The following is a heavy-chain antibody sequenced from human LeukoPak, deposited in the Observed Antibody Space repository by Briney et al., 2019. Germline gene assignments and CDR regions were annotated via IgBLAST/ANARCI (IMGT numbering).Heavy chain of an antibody. V-gene: IGHV3-21*04. CDR3: ARVGGYGDTIPHFDY. D-gene: IGHD4-17*01. J-gene: IGHJ4*02. Sequence: PGGSLRLSCAASGFTFSSYNMNWVRQAPGKGLEWVSSISSGIKYMYYADSVKGRFTISRDNAKNSLYLQMNSLRAEDTALYHCARVGGYGDTIPHFDYWGQGTLVTVSS. CDR2: ISSGIKYM. CDR1: GFTFSSYN.